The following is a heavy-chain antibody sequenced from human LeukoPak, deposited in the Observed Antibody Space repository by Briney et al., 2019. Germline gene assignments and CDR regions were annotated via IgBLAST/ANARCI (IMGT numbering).Heavy chain of an antibody. Sequence: SQTLSLTCTVSGGSISSGSYYWSWIRQPAGKGLEWIGRIYTSGSTNYNPSLKSRVTISVDTSKNQFSLELSSVTATDTAVYYCARGYTSGWVTSLDYWGQGTLVTVSS. CDR3: ARGYTSGWVTSLDY. D-gene: IGHD6-19*01. CDR1: GGSISSGSYY. CDR2: IYTSGST. J-gene: IGHJ4*02. V-gene: IGHV4-61*02.